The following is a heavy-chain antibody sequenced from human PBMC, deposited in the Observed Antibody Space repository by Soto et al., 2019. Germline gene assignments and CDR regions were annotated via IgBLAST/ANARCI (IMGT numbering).Heavy chain of an antibody. CDR1: GGSFSGYY. Sequence: PSETLSLTCAVYGGSFSGYYWSWIRQPPGKGLEWIGEINHSGSTNYNPSLKSRVTISVDTSKNQSSLKLSSVTAADTAVYYCARAYSSSWRYYYYGMDVWGQGTTVTVSS. J-gene: IGHJ6*02. V-gene: IGHV4-34*01. CDR2: INHSGST. D-gene: IGHD6-13*01. CDR3: ARAYSSSWRYYYYGMDV.